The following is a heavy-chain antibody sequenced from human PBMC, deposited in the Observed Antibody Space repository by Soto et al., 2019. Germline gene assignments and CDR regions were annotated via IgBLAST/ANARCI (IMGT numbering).Heavy chain of an antibody. J-gene: IGHJ4*02. CDR1: GYTFTNYG. D-gene: IGHD3-10*01. CDR3: ARDGDGSGRHYEY. CDR2: ISCNNGDA. V-gene: IGHV1-18*01. Sequence: QVQLVQTGAGVKEPGASVKVSCKASGYTFTNYGISWVRQAPGQGLEWMGWISCNNGDANYVQSLRGRVTMTTDTSTSSVYMELRSLRADDTAVYYCARDGDGSGRHYEYWGQGTLVTVSS.